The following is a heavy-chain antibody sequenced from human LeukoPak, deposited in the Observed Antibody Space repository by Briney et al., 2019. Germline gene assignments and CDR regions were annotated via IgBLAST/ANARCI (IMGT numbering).Heavy chain of an antibody. CDR3: AREGPRGNSQFDY. J-gene: IGHJ4*02. D-gene: IGHD2/OR15-2a*01. CDR2: ISYDGSNK. V-gene: IGHV3-30-3*01. CDR1: GFTFRSYA. Sequence: PGGSLRLSCAASGFTFRSYAMHWVRQAPGKGLEWVAVISYDGSNKYYADSVKGRFTISRDNSKNTLYLQMNSLRAEDTAVYYCAREGPRGNSQFDYWGQGTLVTVSS.